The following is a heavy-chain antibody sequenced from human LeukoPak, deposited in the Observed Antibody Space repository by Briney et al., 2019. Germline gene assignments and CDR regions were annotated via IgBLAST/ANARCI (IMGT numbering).Heavy chain of an antibody. J-gene: IGHJ4*02. CDR3: ARKRRDGYYFDY. Sequence: GGSLRLSCAASGLTVSSNYMSWVRQAPGKGLEWVSVIYSGGSTYYADSVRGRFTISRDNSKNTLYLQMNSLRAEDTAVYYCARKRRDGYYFDYWGQGTLVTVSS. CDR2: IYSGGST. V-gene: IGHV3-53*01. D-gene: IGHD5-24*01. CDR1: GLTVSSNY.